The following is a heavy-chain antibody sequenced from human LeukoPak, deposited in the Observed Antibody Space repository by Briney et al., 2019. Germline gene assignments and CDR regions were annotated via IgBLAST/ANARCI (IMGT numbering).Heavy chain of an antibody. V-gene: IGHV3-21*01. CDR1: GFTFSSYS. CDR2: ISSSSSYI. J-gene: IGHJ6*02. CDR3: ARAPSLYYGMDV. Sequence: PGGSLRLSCAASGFTFSSYSMNWVRQAPEKGLEWVSSISSSSSYIYYADSVKGRFTISRDNAKNSLYLQMNSLRAEDTAVYYCARAPSLYYGMDVWGQGTTVTVSS.